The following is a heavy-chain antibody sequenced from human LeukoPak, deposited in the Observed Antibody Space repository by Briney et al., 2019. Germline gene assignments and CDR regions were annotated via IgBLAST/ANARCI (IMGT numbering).Heavy chain of an antibody. J-gene: IGHJ6*02. D-gene: IGHD4-17*01. CDR3: ARALDTAVATFYYYYGMDI. Sequence: SETLSLTCAVYGGSFSGYYWSWIRQPPGKGLEWIGEINHSGSTNYNPSLKSRVTISVDTSKNQFSLKLSSVTAADTAVYYCARALDTAVATFYYYYGMDIWGQGTTVTVSS. V-gene: IGHV4-34*01. CDR2: INHSGST. CDR1: GGSFSGYY.